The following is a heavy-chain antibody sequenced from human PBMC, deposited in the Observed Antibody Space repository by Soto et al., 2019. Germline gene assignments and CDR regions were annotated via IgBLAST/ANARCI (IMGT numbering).Heavy chain of an antibody. D-gene: IGHD1-26*01. CDR2: IHSDGSST. CDR1: GFTFSYYW. J-gene: IGHJ3*01. Sequence: EVQLVESGGGLVRPGGSLRLSCAASGFTFSYYWMHWVRQAPGKGLVWVSRIHSDGSSTTYADCVKGRFIISRDNARNTVESPMNSVTVADAAVSDFARGDRGAFALWGQGTVVTVSS. CDR3: ARGDRGAFAL. V-gene: IGHV3-74*01.